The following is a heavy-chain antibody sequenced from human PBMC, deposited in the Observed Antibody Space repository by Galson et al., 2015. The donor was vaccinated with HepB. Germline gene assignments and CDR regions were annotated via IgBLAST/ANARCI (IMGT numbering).Heavy chain of an antibody. CDR1: GGTFSSYA. CDR2: IIPIFGTA. V-gene: IGHV1-69*13. J-gene: IGHJ6*03. D-gene: IGHD3-3*01. CDR3: ARGRGANYDFWSGAKRPDYYYYMDV. Sequence: SVKVSCKASGGTFSSYAISWVRQAPGQGLEWMGGIIPIFGTANYAQKFQGRVTITADESTSTAYMELSSLRSEDTAVYYCARGRGANYDFWSGAKRPDYYYYMDVWGKGTTVTVSS.